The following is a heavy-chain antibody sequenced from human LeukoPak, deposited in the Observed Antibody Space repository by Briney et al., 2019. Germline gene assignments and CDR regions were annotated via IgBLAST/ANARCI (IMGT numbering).Heavy chain of an antibody. CDR2: IIPIIGIA. V-gene: IGHV1-69*04. CDR3: ARGTRIASRYYFDY. J-gene: IGHJ4*02. Sequence: GASVKVSCKASGGTFSSYAISWVRQAPGQGLEWMGRIIPIIGIANYAQEFQGRVTITADKSTSTAYMELSSLRSEDTAVYYCARGTRIASRYYFDYWGQGTLVTVSS. CDR1: GGTFSSYA. D-gene: IGHD6-13*01.